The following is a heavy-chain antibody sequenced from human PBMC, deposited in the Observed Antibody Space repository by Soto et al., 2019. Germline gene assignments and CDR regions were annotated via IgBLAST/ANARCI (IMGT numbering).Heavy chain of an antibody. CDR1: GYTFTSYG. CDR3: ARGVAYCGDDCYSH. J-gene: IGHJ4*02. CDR2: ITVYNGNT. V-gene: IGHV1-18*01. Sequence: QVQLVQSGAEVKKPGASVKVSCKASGYTFTSYGISWVGQAPGQGLEWMGWITVYNGNTNHAQMLQGRVTMTTDTYTSTAYMELRSLRSDDTAVYYCARGVAYCGDDCYSHWGQGTLVTVSS. D-gene: IGHD2-21*02.